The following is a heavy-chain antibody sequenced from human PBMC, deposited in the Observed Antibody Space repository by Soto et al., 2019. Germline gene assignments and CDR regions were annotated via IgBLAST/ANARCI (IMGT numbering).Heavy chain of an antibody. Sequence: ASVKVSCKASGGTFSSYAISWVRQAPGQGLEWMGGIIPIFGTANYAQKFQGRVTITADESTSTAYMELGSLRSEDTAVYYCARWALEYYYDSSGYFLDYWGQGTLVTVSS. D-gene: IGHD3-22*01. J-gene: IGHJ4*02. CDR1: GGTFSSYA. CDR2: IIPIFGTA. V-gene: IGHV1-69*13. CDR3: ARWALEYYYDSSGYFLDY.